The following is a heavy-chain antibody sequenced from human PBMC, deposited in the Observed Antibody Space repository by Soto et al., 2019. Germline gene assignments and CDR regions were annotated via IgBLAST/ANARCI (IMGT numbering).Heavy chain of an antibody. CDR1: GFTFSSYW. D-gene: IGHD3-10*01. CDR2: IKQDGSEK. CDR3: ARDLRVWFGELLFDY. Sequence: SLRLSCAASGFTFSSYWMSWVRQAPGKGLEWVANIKQDGSEKYYVDSVKGRFTISRDNAKNSLYLQMNSLRAEDTAVYYCARDLRVWFGELLFDYWGQGTLVTVSS. V-gene: IGHV3-7*03. J-gene: IGHJ4*02.